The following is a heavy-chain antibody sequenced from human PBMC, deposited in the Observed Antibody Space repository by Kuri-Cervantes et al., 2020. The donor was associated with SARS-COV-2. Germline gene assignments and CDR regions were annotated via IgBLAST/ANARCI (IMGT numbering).Heavy chain of an antibody. CDR1: GFTFSSYA. V-gene: IGHV3-30-3*01. CDR3: ASELLWFGEC. D-gene: IGHD3-10*01. CDR2: ISYDGSNK. Sequence: GGSLRLSCAASGFTFSSYAMHWVRRAPGKGLEWVAVISYDGSNKYYADYVKCRFTISRDNSKNTLYLQMNSLRADDTAVYYCASELLWFGECWGQGTLVTVSS. J-gene: IGHJ4*02.